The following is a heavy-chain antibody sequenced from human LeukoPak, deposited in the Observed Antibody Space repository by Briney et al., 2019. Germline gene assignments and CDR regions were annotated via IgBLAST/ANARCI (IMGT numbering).Heavy chain of an antibody. Sequence: GGSLGLSCAASGFSFSSYAMAWVRQAPGKGLEWVSTISGSGGSTHYADSVKGRFTISRDNSKNTLYLQMNSLGAEDTAVYYCAKDPYYYDSSGYGYGMDVWGQGTTVTVSS. CDR1: GFSFSSYA. D-gene: IGHD3-22*01. CDR3: AKDPYYYDSSGYGYGMDV. CDR2: ISGSGGST. J-gene: IGHJ6*02. V-gene: IGHV3-23*01.